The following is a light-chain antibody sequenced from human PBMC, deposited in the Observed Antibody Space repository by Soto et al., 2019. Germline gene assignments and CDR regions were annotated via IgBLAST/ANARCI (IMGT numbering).Light chain of an antibody. Sequence: QSVLTQPPSASGAPGQMVTISCSGGSSNIGTNAVNWYQHLPGAAPKLLIYSDNQRPSGVPDRVSGSKSGTSASLAIGGLQSGDEADYYCATWDNSLNAVVLGGGTKLTVL. CDR1: SSNIGTNA. CDR3: ATWDNSLNAVV. CDR2: SDN. J-gene: IGLJ2*01. V-gene: IGLV1-44*01.